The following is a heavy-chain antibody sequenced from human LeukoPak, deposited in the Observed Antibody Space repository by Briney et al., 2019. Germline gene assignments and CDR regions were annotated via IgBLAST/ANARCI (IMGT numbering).Heavy chain of an antibody. CDR2: IYHSGST. D-gene: IGHD1-26*01. CDR1: GDSISSTNW. J-gene: IGHJ3*02. Sequence: PSETLSLTCAVSGDSISSTNWWTWVRQSPGKGLEWIGEIYHSGSTNYNPSLKSRVTISLDKSNNQFSLKLNSVTAADTAVYYCARDTISGSLLTDAFDIWGQGTMVTVSS. CDR3: ARDTISGSLLTDAFDI. V-gene: IGHV4-4*02.